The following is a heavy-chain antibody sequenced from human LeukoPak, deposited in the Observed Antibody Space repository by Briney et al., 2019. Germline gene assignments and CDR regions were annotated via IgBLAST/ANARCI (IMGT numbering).Heavy chain of an antibody. D-gene: IGHD3-22*01. CDR1: GGSISSSSYY. V-gene: IGHV4-39*01. CDR3: ARLGDYYDSSGYPTLGWFDP. CDR2: IYYSGST. Sequence: SETLSLTCTVSGGSISSSSYYWGWIRQPPGKGLECIGSIYYSGSTYYNPSLKSRVTISVDTSKNQFSLKLSSVTAADTAVYYCARLGDYYDSSGYPTLGWFDPWGQGTLVTVSS. J-gene: IGHJ5*02.